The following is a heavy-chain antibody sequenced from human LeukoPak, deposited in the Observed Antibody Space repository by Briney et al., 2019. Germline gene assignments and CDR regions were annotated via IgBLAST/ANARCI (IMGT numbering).Heavy chain of an antibody. CDR2: IPYDGSNK. Sequence: GGALRLSCAAPGFTLRSYAMHWVRPAPGKGGGRGAVIPYDGSNKYYVDSVKGRFTISRDNSKNTLYLQMNSLRAEDTAVYYCARTDTYWNDLDYWGQGTLVTVSS. D-gene: IGHD1-1*01. CDR1: GFTLRSYA. CDR3: ARTDTYWNDLDY. V-gene: IGHV3-30-3*01. J-gene: IGHJ4*02.